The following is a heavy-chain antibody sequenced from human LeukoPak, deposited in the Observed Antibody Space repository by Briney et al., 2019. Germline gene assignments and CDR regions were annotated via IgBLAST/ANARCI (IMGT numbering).Heavy chain of an antibody. Sequence: ASVKVSCKASGGTFSSYAISWVRQAPGQGLEWMGRIIPIFGTANYAQKFQGRVTITTDESTSTAYMELSSLRSEDTAVYYCARDRLWEGGYFDYWGQGTLVPSPQ. J-gene: IGHJ4*02. CDR2: IIPIFGTA. CDR1: GGTFSSYA. CDR3: ARDRLWEGGYFDY. D-gene: IGHD1-26*01. V-gene: IGHV1-69*05.